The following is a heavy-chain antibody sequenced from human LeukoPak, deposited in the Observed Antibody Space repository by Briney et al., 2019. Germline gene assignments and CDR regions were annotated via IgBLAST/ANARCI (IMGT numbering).Heavy chain of an antibody. CDR3: ARGPEDQRDSSSLPFDY. CDR1: GGSFSGYY. J-gene: IGHJ4*02. V-gene: IGHV4-34*01. D-gene: IGHD6-6*01. Sequence: SETLSLTCAVYGGSFSGYYWSWIRQPPGKGLERIGEINHSGSTNYNPSLKSRVTISVDTSKNQFSLKLSSVTAADTAVYYCARGPEDQRDSSSLPFDYWGQGTLVTVSS. CDR2: INHSGST.